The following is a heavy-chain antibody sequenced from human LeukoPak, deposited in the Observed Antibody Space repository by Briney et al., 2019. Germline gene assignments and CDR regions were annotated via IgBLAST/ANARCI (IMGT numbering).Heavy chain of an antibody. V-gene: IGHV1-18*01. CDR1: GYTFTSYG. Sequence: ASVKVSCKASGYTFTSYGISWVRQAPGQGLEWMGWISAYNGNTNYAQKLQGRVTMTTDTSTSTAYMELRSLRSDDTAVYYCARDPGPVVPAALFDYWGQGTLVTVSS. J-gene: IGHJ4*02. CDR2: ISAYNGNT. D-gene: IGHD2-2*01. CDR3: ARDPGPVVPAALFDY.